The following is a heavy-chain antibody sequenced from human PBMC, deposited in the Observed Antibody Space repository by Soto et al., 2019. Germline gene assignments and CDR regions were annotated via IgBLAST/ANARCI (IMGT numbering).Heavy chain of an antibody. V-gene: IGHV3-74*01. J-gene: IGHJ6*02. Sequence: PVGSLRLSCAASGFTFSSYWMHWVRQAPGKGLVWVSRINSDGSSTSYADSVKGRFTISRDNAKNTLYLQMNSLRAEDTAVYYCARGNFGEFHYYYGMDVWGQGTTVTVS. CDR2: INSDGSST. CDR1: GFTFSSYW. CDR3: ARGNFGEFHYYYGMDV. D-gene: IGHD3-10*01.